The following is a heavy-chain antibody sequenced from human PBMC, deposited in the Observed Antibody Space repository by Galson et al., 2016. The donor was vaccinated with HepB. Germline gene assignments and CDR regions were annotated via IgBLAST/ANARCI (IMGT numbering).Heavy chain of an antibody. V-gene: IGHV3-7*01. CDR3: ARGGSRPIDY. CDR1: GFTFRKYW. Sequence: CAASGFTFRKYWLSWVRQAPGKELEWVANIKQDGNEKYYVDSVKGRFTISRDNAKNSMYLQMNSLRAEDTAVYYCARGGSRPIDYWGQGTLVTVTS. J-gene: IGHJ4*02. CDR2: IKQDGNEK. D-gene: IGHD1-26*01.